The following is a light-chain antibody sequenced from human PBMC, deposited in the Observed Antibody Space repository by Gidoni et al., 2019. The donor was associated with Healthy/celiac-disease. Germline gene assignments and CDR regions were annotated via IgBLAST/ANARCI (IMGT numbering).Light chain of an antibody. CDR1: YIGSKN. V-gene: IGLV3-9*01. J-gene: IGLJ2*01. CDR3: QVWDSSTYVV. Sequence: SSELTQPLSVSVARGQTAKITYGGKYIGSKNVHWYQQKPGQAPVLVIYRDSNRTSGIPERFSGSNSGNTATLTISGAQAGDEADYYCQVWDSSTYVVFGGGTTLTVL. CDR2: RDS.